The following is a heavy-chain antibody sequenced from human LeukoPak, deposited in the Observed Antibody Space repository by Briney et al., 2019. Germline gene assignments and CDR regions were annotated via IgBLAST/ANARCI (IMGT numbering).Heavy chain of an antibody. CDR2: ITSSGDTI. V-gene: IGHV3-11*04. CDR3: ARDRGGYDYASY. CDR1: GFTFRNYH. Sequence: PGGSLRLSCAASGFTFRNYHMSWIRQAPGKGLEWLSYITSSGDTIYYADSMKGRFTISRDNAKNSLYLQINSLRAEDTAVYYCARDRGGYDYASYWGQGTLVTVSS. D-gene: IGHD3-16*01. J-gene: IGHJ4*02.